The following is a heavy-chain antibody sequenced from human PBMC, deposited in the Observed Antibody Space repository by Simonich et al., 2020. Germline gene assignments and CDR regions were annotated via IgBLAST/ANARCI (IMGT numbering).Heavy chain of an antibody. D-gene: IGHD1-1*01. Sequence: QVQLQQWGAGLLKPSETLSLTCAVYGGSFSGYYWSWIRQPPGKGLEWIGEINHRGSHNYNPSLKSRVTISVDTSKNQFSLKLSSVTAADTAVYYCARHLQLGPFDYWGQGTLVTVSS. J-gene: IGHJ4*02. V-gene: IGHV4-34*01. CDR3: ARHLQLGPFDY. CDR2: INHRGSH. CDR1: GGSFSGYY.